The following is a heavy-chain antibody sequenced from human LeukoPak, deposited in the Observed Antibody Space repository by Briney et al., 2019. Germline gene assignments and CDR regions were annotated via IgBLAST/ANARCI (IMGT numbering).Heavy chain of an antibody. D-gene: IGHD3-10*01. CDR3: ARHYGSGSYYEGMDV. CDR2: IYYSGST. Sequence: SEALSITCTVSGGSISSSSYYWGWIRQPPGKGLEWIGSIYYSGSTYYNPSLKSRVTISVDTSKNQFSLKLSSVTAADTAVYYCARHYGSGSYYEGMDVWGKGTTVTISS. CDR1: GGSISSSSYY. V-gene: IGHV4-39*01. J-gene: IGHJ6*03.